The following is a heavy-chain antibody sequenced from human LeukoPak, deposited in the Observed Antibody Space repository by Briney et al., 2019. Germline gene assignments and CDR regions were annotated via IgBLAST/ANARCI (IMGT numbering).Heavy chain of an antibody. CDR3: AHIRGGGNSGLFDY. V-gene: IGHV2-5*01. Sequence: SGPTLVNPTPTLTLTCTFSGFSLSSSAGGVGWIRQPPGKALESLALIYWNDDKRYSPSLKSRPTITKDTSRNQVVLTMTNMDPVVTATYYCAHIRGGGNSGLFDYWGQGTLVTVSS. J-gene: IGHJ4*01. D-gene: IGHD3-16*01. CDR2: IYWNDDK. CDR1: GFSLSSSAGG.